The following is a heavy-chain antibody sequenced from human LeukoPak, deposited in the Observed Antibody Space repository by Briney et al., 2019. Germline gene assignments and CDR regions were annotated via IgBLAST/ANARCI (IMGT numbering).Heavy chain of an antibody. CDR2: FIPNLSMS. D-gene: IGHD5-12*01. CDR1: GGTFRRND. Sequence: SVKVSCKAFGGTFRRNDLTWVRQAPGQGLEWMGGFIPNLSMSHYAQKFKARVTITADESTTTVYMELRSLRSEDTAVYYYASTYSGYHYWGQGTLVTVSS. J-gene: IGHJ4*02. V-gene: IGHV1-69*10. CDR3: ASTYSGYHY.